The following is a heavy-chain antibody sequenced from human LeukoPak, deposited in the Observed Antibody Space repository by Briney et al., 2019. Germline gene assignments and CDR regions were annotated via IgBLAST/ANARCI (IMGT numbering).Heavy chain of an antibody. J-gene: IGHJ4*02. D-gene: IGHD6-13*01. CDR3: ARGIAAAHGFDY. V-gene: IGHV4-34*01. CDR2: INHSGST. CDR1: GGSFCGYY. Sequence: SETLSLTCAVYGGSFCGYYWSWIRQPPGKGLEWIGEINHSGSTNYNPSLKSRVTISVDTSKNQFSLKLSSVTAADTAVYYCARGIAAAHGFDYWGQGTLVTVSS.